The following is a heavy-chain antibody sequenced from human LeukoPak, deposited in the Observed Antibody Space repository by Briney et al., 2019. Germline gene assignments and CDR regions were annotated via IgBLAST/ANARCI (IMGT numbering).Heavy chain of an antibody. CDR2: VYYSGST. CDR1: GGSISNTQYY. J-gene: IGHJ6*02. CDR3: ARTQGSGSDRFAMDV. Sequence: SETLSLTCTVSGGSISNTQYYWGWFRQPPGKGLEWIGYVYYSGSTTYNPSLKSRVTISVDTSENQFSLNMNFVTFADTAVYYCARTQGSGSDRFAMDVWGQGTTVTVSS. D-gene: IGHD6-19*01. V-gene: IGHV4-61*05.